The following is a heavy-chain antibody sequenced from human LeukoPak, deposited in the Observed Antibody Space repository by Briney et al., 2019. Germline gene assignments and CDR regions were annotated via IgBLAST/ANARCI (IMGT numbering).Heavy chain of an antibody. D-gene: IGHD2-15*01. CDR3: ARDHVYCSGGSCYWFDP. J-gene: IGHJ5*02. Sequence: ASVKVSCKASGYTFTGHYMHWVRQAPGQGLEWMGWINPNSGGTNYAQKSQGRVTMTRDTSISTAYMELSRLRSDDTAVYYCARDHVYCSGGSCYWFDPWGQGTLVTVSS. CDR1: GYTFTGHY. CDR2: INPNSGGT. V-gene: IGHV1-2*02.